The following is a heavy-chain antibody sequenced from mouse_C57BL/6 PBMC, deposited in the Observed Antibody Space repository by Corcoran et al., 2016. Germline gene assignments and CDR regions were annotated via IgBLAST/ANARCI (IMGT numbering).Heavy chain of an antibody. CDR3: ARKDYYGSSFAY. J-gene: IGHJ3*01. CDR1: GYTFTTYG. D-gene: IGHD1-1*01. V-gene: IGHV9-3*01. CDR2: INTYSGVP. Sequence: QIQLVQSGPELKKPGETVKISCKASGYTFTTYGMSWVKQAPGKGLKWMGWINTYSGVPTYADDFKGRFAFSLETSASTAYLQINNLKNEDTATYFCARKDYYGSSFAYWGQGTLVTVSA.